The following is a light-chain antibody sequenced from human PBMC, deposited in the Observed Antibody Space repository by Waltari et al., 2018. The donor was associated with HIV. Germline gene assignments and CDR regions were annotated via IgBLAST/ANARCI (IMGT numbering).Light chain of an antibody. Sequence: QSMLTQPPSVSGAPGQRVTISCTGSSSTIGADYDVHWYQQIPGTAPKLLISGNKTRPSGVPDRFSASKSGTSASLTISGLQAEEEADYFCQSYDISLSASVVFGGGTRLTVL. CDR3: QSYDISLSASVV. CDR1: SSTIGADYD. J-gene: IGLJ2*01. CDR2: GNK. V-gene: IGLV1-40*01.